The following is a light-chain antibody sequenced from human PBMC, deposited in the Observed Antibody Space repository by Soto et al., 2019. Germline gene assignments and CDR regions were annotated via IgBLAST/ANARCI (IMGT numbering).Light chain of an antibody. CDR2: NNS. Sequence: QSVLTQPPSASGTPGQRVTISCSGSSSNVGINTVNWYQQVPGTAPQLLIYNNSQRPSWVPDRFSGSKSGTSASLAISGLQSEDEADYFCAAWDDSLNGVVFGGGTKLTVL. CDR1: SSNVGINT. J-gene: IGLJ2*01. V-gene: IGLV1-44*01. CDR3: AAWDDSLNGVV.